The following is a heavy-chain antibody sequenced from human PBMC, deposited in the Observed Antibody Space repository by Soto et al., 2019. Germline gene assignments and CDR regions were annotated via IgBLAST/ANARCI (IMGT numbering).Heavy chain of an antibody. V-gene: IGHV4-39*01. J-gene: IGHJ3*02. CDR1: GGFISSSSYY. CDR3: ARRPMVGPVAENAFDI. Sequence: SETLSLTCSVSGGFISSSSYYWSWIRQSPGKGLEWIGSVYYSGTTYYNPSLKRRVTISVDTYNQFSLKLSSVTAADTAYYFCARRPMVGPVAENAFDIWGQGTRVTVSS. D-gene: IGHD6-19*01. CDR2: VYYSGTT.